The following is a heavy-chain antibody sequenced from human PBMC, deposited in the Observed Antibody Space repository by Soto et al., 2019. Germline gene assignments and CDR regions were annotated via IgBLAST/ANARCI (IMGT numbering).Heavy chain of an antibody. D-gene: IGHD2-2*01. J-gene: IGHJ4*02. Sequence: GGSLRLSCAASGFTFSSYAMSWVRQAPGKGLEWVSAIIGSGGSTYYADSVKGRFTISRDNSKNTLYLQMNSLRAEDTAVYYCAKDRFTSQYCSSTRCYFGHWGQGTLFTVSS. V-gene: IGHV3-23*01. CDR2: IIGSGGST. CDR1: GFTFSSYA. CDR3: AKDRFTSQYCSSTRCYFGH.